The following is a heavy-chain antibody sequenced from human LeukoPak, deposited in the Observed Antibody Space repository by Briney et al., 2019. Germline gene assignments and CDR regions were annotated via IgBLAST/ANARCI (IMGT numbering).Heavy chain of an antibody. Sequence: GGSLRLSCAASGFTFSSYGMHWVRQAPGKGLEWVTFIRYDESNKYYADSVKGRFTISRDNSKNTLNLHMNSLRAEDTAVYYCASEIIFGSFDYWGQGTLVTVSS. V-gene: IGHV3-30*02. J-gene: IGHJ4*02. CDR3: ASEIIFGSFDY. CDR1: GFTFSSYG. CDR2: IRYDESNK. D-gene: IGHD3-3*01.